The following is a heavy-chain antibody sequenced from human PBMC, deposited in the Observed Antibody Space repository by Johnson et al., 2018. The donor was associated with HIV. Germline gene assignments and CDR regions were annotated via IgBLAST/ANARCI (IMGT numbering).Heavy chain of an antibody. CDR3: ARRYCSSTSCYKGRAFDI. Sequence: VQLVESGGGLVQPGRSLRLSCAASGFTFHDYDIHWVRQAPGKGLEWVSGISWNSATKDYADSVKGRFTISRDNAKNSLYMQMNSLRAEDTAVYYCARRYCSSTSCYKGRAFDIWGQGTMVTVSS. J-gene: IGHJ3*02. D-gene: IGHD2-2*02. CDR2: ISWNSATK. V-gene: IGHV3-9*01. CDR1: GFTFHDYD.